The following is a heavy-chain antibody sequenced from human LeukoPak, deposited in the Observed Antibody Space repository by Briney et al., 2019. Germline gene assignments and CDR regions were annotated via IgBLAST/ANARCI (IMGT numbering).Heavy chain of an antibody. D-gene: IGHD1-7*01. CDR2: ISGSGGST. CDR3: AKDPYNWNYDSWFDP. CDR1: GFTFSSYA. Sequence: PGGSLRLSCAASGFTFSSYAMSWVRQAPGKGLEWVSTISGSGGSTYYADSVKGRFTISRDNSKNTLYLQMNSLRAEDTAVYYCAKDPYNWNYDSWFDPWGQGTLVTVSS. J-gene: IGHJ5*02. V-gene: IGHV3-23*01.